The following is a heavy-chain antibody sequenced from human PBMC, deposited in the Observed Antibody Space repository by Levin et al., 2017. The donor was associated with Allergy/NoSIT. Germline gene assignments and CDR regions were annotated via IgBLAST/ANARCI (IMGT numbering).Heavy chain of an antibody. Sequence: GGSLRLSCAASGFTFSNAWMSWVRQAPGKGLEWVGRIKSKTDGGTTDYAAPVKGRFTISRDDSKNTLYLQMNSLKTEDTAVYYCTTDSGGGEYYDFWSGYYCWGQGTLVTVSS. CDR1: GFTFSNAW. J-gene: IGHJ4*02. CDR2: IKSKTDGGTT. CDR3: TTDSGGGEYYDFWSGYYC. D-gene: IGHD3-3*01. V-gene: IGHV3-15*01.